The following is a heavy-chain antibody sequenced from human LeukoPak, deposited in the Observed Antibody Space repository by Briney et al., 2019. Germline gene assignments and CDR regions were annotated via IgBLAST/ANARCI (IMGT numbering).Heavy chain of an antibody. J-gene: IGHJ4*02. D-gene: IGHD5-18*01. CDR2: IYYSGSA. CDR1: GGSISSYY. CDR3: ARGNSGYSYGYLLLDY. Sequence: PSETLSLTCTVSGGSISSYYWSWIRQPPGKGLEWIGYIYYSGSANYNPSLKSRVTISVDTSKNQFSLKLSSVTAADTAVYYCARGNSGYSYGYLLLDYWGQGTLVTVSS. V-gene: IGHV4-59*01.